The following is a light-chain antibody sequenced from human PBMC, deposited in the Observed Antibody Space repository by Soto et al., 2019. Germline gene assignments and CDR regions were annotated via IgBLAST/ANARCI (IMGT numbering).Light chain of an antibody. J-gene: IGKJ1*01. V-gene: IGKV3-15*01. CDR2: GAS. Sequence: EIVMTQSRATLSVSPGERATLSCGASQSVSINLAWYQQKPGQAPRLLIYGASTRATGIPARFSGSGSGTEFTLTISSLQSEDFAIYFCQQYNNWPPDRTFGQGTKVEIK. CDR3: QQYNNWPPDRT. CDR1: QSVSIN.